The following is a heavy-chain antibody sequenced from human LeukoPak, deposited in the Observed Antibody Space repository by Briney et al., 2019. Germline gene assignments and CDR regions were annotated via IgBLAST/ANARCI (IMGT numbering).Heavy chain of an antibody. CDR1: GGYISTYY. CDR2: IYYSGTT. D-gene: IGHD1-1*01. J-gene: IGHJ4*02. Sequence: SETLSLTCTVSGGYISTYYWSWIRQPPGKGLEWTGYIYYSGTTTYNPSLRSRVTISVDTSKNLFSLKLSSVTAADTAVYYCARGGRWEHFDYWGQGTLVTVSS. V-gene: IGHV4-59*01. CDR3: ARGGRWEHFDY.